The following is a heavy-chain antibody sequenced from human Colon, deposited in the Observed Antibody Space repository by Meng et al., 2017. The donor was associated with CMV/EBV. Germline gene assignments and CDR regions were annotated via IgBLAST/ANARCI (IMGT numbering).Heavy chain of an antibody. CDR3: AHGGSGYDFGAGGFDY. D-gene: IGHD5-12*01. V-gene: IGHV2-5*01. Sequence: SGPTLVKPTQTLTLTCTFSGFSLSTIGLSVGWIRQPPGKALEWLALVYWNDDKHYSPSLKSRLTVTKDASKNQVILRLTNVDPLDSGTYYCAHGGSGYDFGAGGFDYWGPGTQVTVSS. CDR2: VYWNDDK. J-gene: IGHJ4*02. CDR1: GFSLSTIGLS.